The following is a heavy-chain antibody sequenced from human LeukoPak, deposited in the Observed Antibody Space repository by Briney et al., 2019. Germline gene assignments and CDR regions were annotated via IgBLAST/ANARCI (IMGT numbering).Heavy chain of an antibody. CDR2: FSGSGGST. CDR3: ARAGRDFGSGYGRAYYSSMDV. V-gene: IGHV3-23*01. Sequence: PGGSLRLSCAASGFTFSSYAMSWVRQAPGKGLEWVSTFSGSGGSTHYADSVKGRFTISRDNSKNTLYLQMNSLRAEDTAVYYCARAGRDFGSGYGRAYYSSMDVWGKGTTFTVSS. D-gene: IGHD3-3*01. J-gene: IGHJ6*03. CDR1: GFTFSSYA.